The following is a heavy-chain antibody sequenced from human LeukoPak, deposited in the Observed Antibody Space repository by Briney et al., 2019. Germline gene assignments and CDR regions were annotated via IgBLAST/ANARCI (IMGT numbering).Heavy chain of an antibody. J-gene: IGHJ4*02. CDR3: ARLIPYGLKGIDY. CDR1: GFTVSSNY. D-gene: IGHD4-17*01. V-gene: IGHV3-53*01. CDR2: IYSGGST. Sequence: PGGSLRLSCAASGFTVSSNYMSWVRQAPGKGLEWVSVIYSGGSTYYADSVKGRFTISRDNSKNTLYLQMNSLRAEDTAVYYCARLIPYGLKGIDYWGQGTLVTVSS.